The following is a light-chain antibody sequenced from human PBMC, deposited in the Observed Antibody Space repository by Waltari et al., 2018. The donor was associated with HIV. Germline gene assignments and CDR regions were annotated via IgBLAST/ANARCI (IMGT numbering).Light chain of an antibody. CDR3: SAYPSSGTLV. CDR2: DAS. V-gene: IGLV2-14*01. J-gene: IGLJ2*01. CDR1: AGDLDSYNY. Sequence: QSALAQPASVSGSLGQSISISCGERAGDLDSYNYVSWFQHRPSEAPKLVFFDASGRPSVIPSRFSGSKSGNTASLTISDLQADDEADYYCSAYPSSGTLVFGGGTKVPVL.